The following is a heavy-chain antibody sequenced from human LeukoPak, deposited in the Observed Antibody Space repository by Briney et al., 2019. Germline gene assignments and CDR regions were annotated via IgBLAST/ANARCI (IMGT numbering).Heavy chain of an antibody. CDR3: ARAPYYDYVWGSPAHYYMDV. D-gene: IGHD3-16*01. V-gene: IGHV1-2*02. CDR2: INPNSGGT. Sequence: ASVKVSCKASGYTFTGYYMHWVRQAPGQGLEWMGWINPNSGGTNYAQKFQGRVTMTRDTSIGTAYMELSRLRSDDTAVYYCARAPYYDYVWGSPAHYYMDVWGKGTTVTVSS. J-gene: IGHJ6*03. CDR1: GYTFTGYY.